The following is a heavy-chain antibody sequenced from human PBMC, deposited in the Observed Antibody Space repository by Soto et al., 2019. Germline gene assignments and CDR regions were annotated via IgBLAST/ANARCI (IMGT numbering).Heavy chain of an antibody. V-gene: IGHV3-53*01. CDR1: GFIVSSNY. Sequence: GGSLRLSCAASGFIVSSNYLSWVRQAPGKGLEWVSVNYSDNSGTKTVYADSVKGRFTISRDDSKNILSLPLSNLRAEYTAVYYCALRSGGASVYWGQGTLVTVSS. D-gene: IGHD4-17*01. CDR2: NYSDNSGTKT. CDR3: ALRSGGASVY. J-gene: IGHJ4*02.